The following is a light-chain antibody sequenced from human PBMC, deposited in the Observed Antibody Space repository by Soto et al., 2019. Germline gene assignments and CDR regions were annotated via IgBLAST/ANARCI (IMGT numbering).Light chain of an antibody. Sequence: QSVLTQPASVSGSPGQSIAISCTGTSSAVGAYNYVSWYQQYPGKAPKLVIFDVSHRPSGVSNRFSGSKSGNTASLTIPGLQAEDEADYYCKSFTTSDTYVFGTGTKVTVL. CDR3: KSFTTSDTYV. V-gene: IGLV2-14*01. J-gene: IGLJ1*01. CDR1: SSAVGAYNY. CDR2: DVS.